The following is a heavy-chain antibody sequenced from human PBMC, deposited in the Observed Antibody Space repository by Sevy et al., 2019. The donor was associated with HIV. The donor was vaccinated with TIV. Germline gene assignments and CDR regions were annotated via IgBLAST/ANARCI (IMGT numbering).Heavy chain of an antibody. V-gene: IGHV3-15*01. CDR1: GFTFSNVW. Sequence: GGSLRLSCVVSGFTFSNVWMSWVRQAPGKGLEWVGHIKSETEGGTTDYAAPVKGRFTISRDDSKNTLYLQMNSLKTEDTAVYYCTTGGSILKYSGHGTLVTVSS. CDR3: TTGGSILKY. D-gene: IGHD2-21*01. J-gene: IGHJ4*01. CDR2: IKSETEGGTT.